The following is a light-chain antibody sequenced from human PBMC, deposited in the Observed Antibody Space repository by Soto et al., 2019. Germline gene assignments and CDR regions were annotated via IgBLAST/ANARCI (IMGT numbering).Light chain of an antibody. J-gene: IGKJ1*01. V-gene: IGKV3-20*01. Sequence: EIVLTQSPGTLSLSPGERATLPCRASQSVSSSYLAWYQQKPGQAPRLLSYGASTRATGIPDRCSGSGSGTDFTLTISSLQPEDFAVDYCHQYGSSPQTFGRGTKVDIK. CDR3: HQYGSSPQT. CDR2: GAS. CDR1: QSVSSSY.